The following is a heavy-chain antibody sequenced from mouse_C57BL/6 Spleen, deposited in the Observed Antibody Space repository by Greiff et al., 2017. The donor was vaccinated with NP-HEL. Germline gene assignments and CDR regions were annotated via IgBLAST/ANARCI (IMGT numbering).Heavy chain of an antibody. V-gene: IGHV5-17*01. Sequence: EVMLVESGGGLVKPGGSLKLSCAASGFTFSDYGMHWVRQAPDQGLEWVAYISPGSSTIYYADTVKGRFTISRDNAKNTLFLQMTSMISEDTAMYYCARTYYYGSSSWFAYWGQGTLVTVSA. J-gene: IGHJ3*01. D-gene: IGHD1-1*01. CDR1: GFTFSDYG. CDR3: ARTYYYGSSSWFAY. CDR2: ISPGSSTI.